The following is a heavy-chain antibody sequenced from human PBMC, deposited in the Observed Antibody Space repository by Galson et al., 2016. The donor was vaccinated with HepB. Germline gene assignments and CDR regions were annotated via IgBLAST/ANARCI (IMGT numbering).Heavy chain of an antibody. V-gene: IGHV3-15*07. CDR2: TKAPGEGGTA. D-gene: IGHD2-15*01. Sequence: SLRLSCAVSGFNSKNAWMNWVRQAPGKGLEWVGRTKAPGEGGTADHAAPWKGRFTISRDDSRNTIYLQMNSLRTEDTAVYYCTPDPKVTAASYYGMDVWGQETTVIVS. CDR3: TPDPKVTAASYYGMDV. J-gene: IGHJ6*02. CDR1: GFNSKNAW.